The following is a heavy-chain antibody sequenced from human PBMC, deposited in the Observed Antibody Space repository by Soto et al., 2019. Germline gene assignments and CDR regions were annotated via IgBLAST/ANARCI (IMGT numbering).Heavy chain of an antibody. Sequence: SETLSLTCAVSGGSISSSNWWSWVRQPPGKGLEWIGEIYHSGSTNYNPSLKSRGTISVDKSKNQFSLKLSSVTAADTAVYYCARALHTYYDILTGYYTHFDYWGQGTLVTVSS. CDR3: ARALHTYYDILTGYYTHFDY. CDR1: GGSISSSNW. D-gene: IGHD3-9*01. CDR2: IYHSGST. V-gene: IGHV4-4*02. J-gene: IGHJ4*02.